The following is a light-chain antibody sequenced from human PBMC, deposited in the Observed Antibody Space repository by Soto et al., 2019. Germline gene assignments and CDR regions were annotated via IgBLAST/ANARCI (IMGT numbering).Light chain of an antibody. CDR3: QSYDANTRV. V-gene: IGLV6-57*04. CDR2: EDN. Sequence: NFMLTQPHSVSESPGKTVTISCTRSSGSIASNYVQWYQQRPGSGPTTVIYEDNQRPSGVPDRFSGSIDSSSNSASLTISGLKTEDEADYYCQSYDANTRVFGGGTKLTVL. J-gene: IGLJ3*02. CDR1: SGSIASNY.